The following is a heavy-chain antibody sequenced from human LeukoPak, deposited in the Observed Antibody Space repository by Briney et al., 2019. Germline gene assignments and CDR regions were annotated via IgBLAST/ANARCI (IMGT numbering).Heavy chain of an antibody. CDR3: ARVVTTFFYFGWFDP. V-gene: IGHV4-59*01. D-gene: IGHD4-17*01. CDR2: IYYSGST. Sequence: SETLSLTCTVSGGSISSYYWSWIGQPPGKGLEWSGYIYYSGSTNYNPSLKSRVTISVDTSKNQFSLKLSSVTAADTAVYYCARVVTTFFYFGWFDPWGHGTLVTVSS. CDR1: GGSISSYY. J-gene: IGHJ5*02.